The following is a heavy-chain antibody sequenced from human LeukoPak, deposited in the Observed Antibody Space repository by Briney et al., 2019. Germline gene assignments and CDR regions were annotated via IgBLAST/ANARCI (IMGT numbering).Heavy chain of an antibody. CDR2: IYHSGST. Sequence: SETLSFTCTVSGGSISSGGYYWSWIRQPPGKGLEWIGYIYHSGSTYYNPSLKSRVTISVDTSKNQFSLKLSSVTAADTAVYYCARGPLTEDGYPLFDYWGQGTLVTVSS. CDR1: GGSISSGGYY. J-gene: IGHJ4*02. V-gene: IGHV4-30-2*02. D-gene: IGHD5-24*01. CDR3: ARGPLTEDGYPLFDY.